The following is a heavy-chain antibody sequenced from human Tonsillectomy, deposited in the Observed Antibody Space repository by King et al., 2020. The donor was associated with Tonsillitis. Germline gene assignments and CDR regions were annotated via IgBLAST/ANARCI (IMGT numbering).Heavy chain of an antibody. J-gene: IGHJ4*02. D-gene: IGHD1-26*01. V-gene: IGHV3-21*01. CDR2: ISSSGAYT. CDR3: AREAPLYTGSFWGRIDY. Sequence: VQLVESGGGLVKPGGSLRLSCAASGFTFSDFSMNWVRQAPGKGLEWVSSISSSGAYTHYADSLRGRFTISRDNAKNSLYLQMNSLRAEDTAVYFCAREAPLYTGSFWGRIDYWGQGTLVTVSS. CDR1: GFTFSDFS.